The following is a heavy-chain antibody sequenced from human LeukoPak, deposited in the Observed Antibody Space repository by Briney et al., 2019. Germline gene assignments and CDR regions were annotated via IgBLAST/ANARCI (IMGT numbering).Heavy chain of an antibody. CDR3: AKVKRWLAHYFDY. J-gene: IGHJ4*02. V-gene: IGHV3-23*01. D-gene: IGHD6-19*01. Sequence: GRSLRLSCAASGFTFSSYAMSWVRQAPGKGLEWVSAISGSDAFTYYTDSVKGRFTVSRDNSKNTLYLQMNSLTAEDTAVYYCAKVKRWLAHYFDYWGQGTLVTVSS. CDR2: ISGSDAFT. CDR1: GFTFSSYA.